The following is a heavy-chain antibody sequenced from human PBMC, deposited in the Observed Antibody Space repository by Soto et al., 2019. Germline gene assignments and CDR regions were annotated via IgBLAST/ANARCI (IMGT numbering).Heavy chain of an antibody. Sequence: SVKVSCKTSGFTFTSSAIQWVRQARGQRLEWIGWIVVGSDNTNYAQKFQERVTITRDLSTSTIYMDLSGLRSEDTAVYYCARDDSGFSGSNYIDYFHYWGQGALVTVSS. CDR2: IVVGSDNT. D-gene: IGHD1-26*01. CDR3: ARDDSGFSGSNYIDYFHY. CDR1: GFTFTSSA. J-gene: IGHJ4*02. V-gene: IGHV1-58*02.